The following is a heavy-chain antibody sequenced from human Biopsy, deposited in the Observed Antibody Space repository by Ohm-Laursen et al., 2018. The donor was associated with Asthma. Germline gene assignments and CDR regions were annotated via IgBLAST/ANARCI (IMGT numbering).Heavy chain of an antibody. Sequence: SVKVSCKVHGDILSSFGIKWVRKAPGQGLEWMGGIIPIFGTANYAQKFQGRVTITADESTSTAYMELTSLRKEDTAVYYCARGGYYGDRRHHNGLDVWGQGTTVTVSS. CDR1: GDILSSFG. V-gene: IGHV1-69*13. CDR3: ARGGYYGDRRHHNGLDV. D-gene: IGHD4-17*01. J-gene: IGHJ6*02. CDR2: IIPIFGTA.